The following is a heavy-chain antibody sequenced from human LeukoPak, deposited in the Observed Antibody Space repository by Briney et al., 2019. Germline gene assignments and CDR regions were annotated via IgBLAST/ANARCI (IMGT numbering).Heavy chain of an antibody. J-gene: IGHJ4*02. CDR2: IYYSGST. CDR1: GGSISSYY. CDR3: ARAGAPSFRDPAAFDY. D-gene: IGHD6-25*01. Sequence: PSETLSLTCTVSGGSISSYYWSWIRQPPGKGLEWIGYIYYSGSTNYNPSLKSRVTISVDTSKNQFSLKLSSVTAADTAVYYCARAGAPSFRDPAAFDYWGQGTLVTVSS. V-gene: IGHV4-59*12.